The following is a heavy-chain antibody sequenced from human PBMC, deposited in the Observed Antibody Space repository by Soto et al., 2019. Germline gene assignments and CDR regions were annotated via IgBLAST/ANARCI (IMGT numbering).Heavy chain of an antibody. V-gene: IGHV3-74*01. CDR1: GFAFSAYW. Sequence: GGSLRLSCAASGFAFSAYWMQWVRQSPGQGLVWVSHVNSDGTSTTYADSVKGRFTISRDNAKETLSLHMTSLRADDTAVYYCTQGGPSSGYSLKFWGPGSLVTVSS. CDR2: VNSDGTST. CDR3: TQGGPSSGYSLKF. D-gene: IGHD3-22*01. J-gene: IGHJ4*02.